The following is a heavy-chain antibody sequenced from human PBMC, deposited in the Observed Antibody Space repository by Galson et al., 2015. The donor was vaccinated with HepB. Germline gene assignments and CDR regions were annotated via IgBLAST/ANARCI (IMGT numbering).Heavy chain of an antibody. V-gene: IGHV3-23*01. CDR3: AKWGYDFWSGYPYMDV. CDR2: ISGSGGST. J-gene: IGHJ6*03. D-gene: IGHD3-3*01. CDR1: GFTFSSYA. Sequence: SLRLSCAASGFTFSSYAMSWVRQAPGKGLEWVSAISGSGGSTYYADSVKGRFTISRDNSKNTLYLQMYSLRAEDTAVYYCAKWGYDFWSGYPYMDVWGKGTTVTVSS.